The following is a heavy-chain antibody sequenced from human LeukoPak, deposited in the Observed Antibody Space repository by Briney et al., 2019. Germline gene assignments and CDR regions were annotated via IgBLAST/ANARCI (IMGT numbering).Heavy chain of an antibody. J-gene: IGHJ4*02. V-gene: IGHV4-59*01. CDR2: IYYSGST. Sequence: SETLSLTCTVSGGSISSYYWSWIRQPPGKGLEWIGYIYYSGSTNYNPSLKSRVTISVDTSKNQFSLKLSSVTAADTAVYYCARDGFVYPLVIAIPFDYWGQGTLVTVSS. CDR3: ARDGFVYPLVIAIPFDY. CDR1: GGSISSYY. D-gene: IGHD2-21*01.